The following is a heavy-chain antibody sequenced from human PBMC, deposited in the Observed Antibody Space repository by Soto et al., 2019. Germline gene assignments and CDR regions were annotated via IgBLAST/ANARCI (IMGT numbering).Heavy chain of an antibody. Sequence: QVQLVQSGAKVKGPGTSVTLSCQTSGYTFAHYYIHWVRQAPGQGLEYMGIIDPRTGTSGTSTSPQSVQGRLSITSDASTSTVYMELSNLRSDDTATYYCARLSRITFIVDWGQGTLVTVSS. CDR2: IDPRTGTSGTS. D-gene: IGHD3-16*02. V-gene: IGHV1-46*04. J-gene: IGHJ4*02. CDR1: GYTFAHYY. CDR3: ARLSRITFIVD.